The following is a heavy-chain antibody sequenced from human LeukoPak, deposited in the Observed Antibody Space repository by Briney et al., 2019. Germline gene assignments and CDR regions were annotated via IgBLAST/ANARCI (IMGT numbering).Heavy chain of an antibody. CDR3: ARGFDYGDGFDY. D-gene: IGHD4-17*01. J-gene: IGHJ4*02. CDR2: TRNRADSYNT. CDR1: GFSLSNHY. V-gene: IGHV3-72*01. Sequence: GGSLRLSCAASGFSLSNHYMDWVRQAPGKGLEWVGRTRNRADSYNTEYAASVRGRFIISRDDSKNSLFLQMNSLKTEDTAVYFCARGFDYGDGFDYWGQGTLVTVSS.